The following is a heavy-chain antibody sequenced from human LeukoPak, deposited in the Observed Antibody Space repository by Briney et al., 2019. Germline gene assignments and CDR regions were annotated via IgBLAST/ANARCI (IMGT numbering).Heavy chain of an antibody. CDR3: AKDTWYSSSWYEGNDY. D-gene: IGHD6-13*01. Sequence: TGGSLRLSCAASGFTFSSYSMNWVRQAPGKGLEWVSAISGSGGSTYYADSVRGQFTISRDNSKNTLYLQMNSLRAEDTAVYYCAKDTWYSSSWYEGNDYWGQGTLVTVSS. CDR2: ISGSGGST. CDR1: GFTFSSYS. V-gene: IGHV3-23*01. J-gene: IGHJ4*02.